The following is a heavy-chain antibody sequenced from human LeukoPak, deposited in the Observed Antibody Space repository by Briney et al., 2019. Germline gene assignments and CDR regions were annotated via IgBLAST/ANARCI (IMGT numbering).Heavy chain of an antibody. V-gene: IGHV3-30-3*01. CDR2: ISYDGSTK. J-gene: IGHJ6*02. Sequence: GGSLRLSCAASGFTFSHYAIHWVRQAPGKGLEWVAVISYDGSTKYYADSVKARFTISRDNSKNTLYLQMNSLRPDDTAVYYCAREIFDGDYNYYYGMNVWGQGTTVTVSS. CDR1: GFTFSHYA. CDR3: AREIFDGDYNYYYGMNV. D-gene: IGHD4-17*01.